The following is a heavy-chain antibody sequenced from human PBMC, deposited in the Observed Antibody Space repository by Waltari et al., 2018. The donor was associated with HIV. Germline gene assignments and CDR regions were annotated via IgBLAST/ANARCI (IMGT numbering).Heavy chain of an antibody. V-gene: IGHV3-30*03. J-gene: IGHJ4*02. CDR2: ISHDGTKK. CDR3: ATAFEGQALTVTTETYYDY. Sequence: QVQLVQSGGGVVQPGKSLRLSCAASGFTLSDYGMHWVRQAPGKGLEWLALISHDGTKKYYVDSVKGRFIVSRDKSRNTLFLQMNSLRPDDTAMYYCATAFEGQALTVTTETYYDYWGQGTLVSVSS. CDR1: GFTLSDYG. D-gene: IGHD4-17*01.